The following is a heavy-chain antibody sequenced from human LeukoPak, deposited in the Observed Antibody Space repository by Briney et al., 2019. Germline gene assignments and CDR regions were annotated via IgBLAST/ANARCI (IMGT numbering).Heavy chain of an antibody. CDR2: ISSSSSYI. V-gene: IGHV3-21*01. D-gene: IGHD6-13*01. Sequence: GGSLLLSCAVSGFIFSGYGMSWVRQAPGKGLEWVSSISSSSSYIYYADSVKGRFTISRDNAKNSLYLQMITLRAEDTAVYYCASPPGYRDYWGQGTLVTVSS. CDR3: ASPPGYRDY. J-gene: IGHJ4*02. CDR1: GFIFSGYG.